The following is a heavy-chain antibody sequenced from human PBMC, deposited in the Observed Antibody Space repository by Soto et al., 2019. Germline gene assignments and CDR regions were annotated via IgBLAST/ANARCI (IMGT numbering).Heavy chain of an antibody. D-gene: IGHD6-13*01. J-gene: IGHJ4*02. CDR1: GFTFSTYD. CDR2: IWFHGTMK. V-gene: IGHV3-33*01. CDR3: ARKDPGAAADGDY. Sequence: QVQLVESGGGVVQPGRSLRLSCAASGFTFSTYDMHWVRQAPGKGLEWVALIWFHGTMKYYADSVKGRFTISRDNSKNTLYLQMDSLRAEDTAVYYGARKDPGAAADGDYWGQGTLVTVSS.